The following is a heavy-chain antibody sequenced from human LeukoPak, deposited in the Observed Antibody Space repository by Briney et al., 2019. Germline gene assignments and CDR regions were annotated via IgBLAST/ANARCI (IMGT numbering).Heavy chain of an antibody. Sequence: QAGGSLRLSCAASGFTFSSYGMHWVRQAPGTGLEWVSGISSGGDAFYPDSVKGRFTISRDNSKNMVYLDMYDLRAADTAIYYCAKEMAAIGVPVVDYWGQGTLITVSS. D-gene: IGHD5-24*01. CDR3: AKEMAAIGVPVVDY. V-gene: IGHV3-23*01. CDR1: GFTFSSYG. CDR2: ISSGGDA. J-gene: IGHJ4*02.